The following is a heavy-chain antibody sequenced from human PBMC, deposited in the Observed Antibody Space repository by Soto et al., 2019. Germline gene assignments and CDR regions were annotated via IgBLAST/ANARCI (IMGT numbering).Heavy chain of an antibody. CDR1: GYTFTSYG. D-gene: IGHD3-9*01. J-gene: IGHJ5*02. Sequence: GPVKVSCKASGYTFTSYGISGVRQAPGQGLEWMGWISAYNGNTNYAQKLQGRVTMTTDTSTSTAYMELRSLRSDDTAVYYCARQVTIFWNWFDPWGQGTLVTVSS. V-gene: IGHV1-18*01. CDR2: ISAYNGNT. CDR3: ARQVTIFWNWFDP.